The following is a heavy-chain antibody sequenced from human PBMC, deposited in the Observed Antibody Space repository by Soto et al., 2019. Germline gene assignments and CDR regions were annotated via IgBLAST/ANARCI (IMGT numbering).Heavy chain of an antibody. CDR1: GGSISSSSYY. V-gene: IGHV4-39*07. CDR3: ARDQRRSRRYCSGGSCYSDYYYGMDV. D-gene: IGHD2-15*01. CDR2: IYYSGST. Sequence: SETLSLTCTVSGGSISSSSYYWGWIRQPPGKGPEWIGAIYYSGSTNYNPSLKSRVTISVDTSKNQFSLKLSSVTAADTAVYYCARDQRRSRRYCSGGSCYSDYYYGMDVWGQGTTVTVSS. J-gene: IGHJ6*02.